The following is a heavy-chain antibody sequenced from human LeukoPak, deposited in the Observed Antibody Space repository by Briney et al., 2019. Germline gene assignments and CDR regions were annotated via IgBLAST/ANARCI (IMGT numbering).Heavy chain of an antibody. D-gene: IGHD5-12*01. V-gene: IGHV3-53*01. CDR2: IYSGGST. CDR1: GFTVSSNY. Sequence: GGSLRLSCAASGFTVSSNYMSWVRQAPGKGLEWVSVIYSGGSTYYADSVKGRFTISRDNSKNTLYLQMNSLRAEDTAVYYCAKQNSGYDRFFDYWGQGTLVTVSS. CDR3: AKQNSGYDRFFDY. J-gene: IGHJ4*02.